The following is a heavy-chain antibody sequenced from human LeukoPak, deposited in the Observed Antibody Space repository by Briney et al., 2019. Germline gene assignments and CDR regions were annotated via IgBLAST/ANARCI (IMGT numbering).Heavy chain of an antibody. CDR1: GGSISSSSYY. J-gene: IGHJ4*02. Sequence: PSETLSLTCTVSGGSISSSSYYWGWIRQPPGKGLEWIGSIYYSGSTYYNPSLKSRVTISVDTSKNQFSLKLSSVTAADTAVYYCARDRVSGSYDTVYFDYWGQGTLVTVSS. D-gene: IGHD1-26*01. CDR3: ARDRVSGSYDTVYFDY. CDR2: IYYSGST. V-gene: IGHV4-39*07.